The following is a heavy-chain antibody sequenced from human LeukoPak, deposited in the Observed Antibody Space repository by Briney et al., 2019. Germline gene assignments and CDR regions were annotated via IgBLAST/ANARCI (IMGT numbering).Heavy chain of an antibody. CDR1: GGSISSYY. Sequence: SETLSLTCTVSGGSISSYYWSWIRQPAGKGLEWIGRIYTSGSTYYNPSLKSRVTISVDTSKNQFSLKLSSVTAADTAVYYCAAMVRGVIIVSYWGQGTLVTVSS. D-gene: IGHD3-10*01. V-gene: IGHV4-4*07. CDR2: IYTSGST. J-gene: IGHJ4*02. CDR3: AAMVRGVIIVSY.